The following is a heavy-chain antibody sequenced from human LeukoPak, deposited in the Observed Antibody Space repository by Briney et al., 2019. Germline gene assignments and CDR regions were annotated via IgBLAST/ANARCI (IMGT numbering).Heavy chain of an antibody. V-gene: IGHV6-1*01. J-gene: IGHJ4*02. CDR3: ARVTEKQYLPFDS. CDR1: VDSVSRNSAA. Sequence: PSQTLSLTCALSVDSVSRNSAAWNWIRQSPSRGLEWLGRTYYRSRRYNEYALSVKSRITINPDTSKNQFSLQLNSVTPEDTAVYYCARVTEKQYLPFDSWGQGTLVTVSS. D-gene: IGHD6-19*01. CDR2: TYYRSRRYN.